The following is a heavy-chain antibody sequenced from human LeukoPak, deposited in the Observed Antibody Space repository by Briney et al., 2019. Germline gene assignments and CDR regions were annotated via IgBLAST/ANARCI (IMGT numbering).Heavy chain of an antibody. CDR2: ISSSSSYI. J-gene: IGHJ4*02. CDR3: ARAPYRTPRFFDY. CDR1: GFTFSSYA. Sequence: GGSLRLSCAASGFTFSSYAMSWVRQAPGKGLEWVSSISSSSSYIYYADSVKGRFTISRDNAKNSLYLQMNSLRAEDTAVYYCARAPYRTPRFFDYWGQGTLVTVSS. V-gene: IGHV3-21*01. D-gene: IGHD1-14*01.